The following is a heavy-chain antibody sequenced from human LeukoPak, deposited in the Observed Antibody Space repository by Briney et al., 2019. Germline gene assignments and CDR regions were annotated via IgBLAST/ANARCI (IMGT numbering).Heavy chain of an antibody. V-gene: IGHV1-46*01. CDR1: GYTFTGYY. CDR2: INPSGGST. Sequence: ASVKVSCKASGYTFTGYYMHWVRQAPGQGLEWMGWINPSGGSTSYAQKFQGRVTMTRDTSTSTVYMELSSLRSEDTAVYYCARARLRLLEIVVGHSFDYWGQGTLVTVSS. D-gene: IGHD2-15*01. J-gene: IGHJ4*02. CDR3: ARARLRLLEIVVGHSFDY.